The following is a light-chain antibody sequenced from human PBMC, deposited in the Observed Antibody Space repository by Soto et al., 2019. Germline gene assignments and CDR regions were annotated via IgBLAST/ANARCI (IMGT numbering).Light chain of an antibody. V-gene: IGKV1-39*01. CDR1: QSISSY. CDR2: AAS. J-gene: IGKJ3*01. Sequence: DIQMTQSPYSLSASVGDRVTLTCLASQSISSYLNWYQQKPGKAPKLLIYAASSLQSGVPSRFSGSGSGTDFTLTISSLQPEDFATYYCQQSYSTPLFTFGPGTKVDI. CDR3: QQSYSTPLFT.